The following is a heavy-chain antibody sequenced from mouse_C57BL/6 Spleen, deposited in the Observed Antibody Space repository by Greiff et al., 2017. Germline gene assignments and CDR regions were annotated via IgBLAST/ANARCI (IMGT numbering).Heavy chain of an antibody. D-gene: IGHD2-13*01. J-gene: IGHJ3*01. CDR1: GYAFTNYL. V-gene: IGHV1-54*01. CDR2: INPGSGGT. Sequence: VQLQQSGAELVRPGTSVKVSCKASGYAFTNYLIEWVKQRPGQGLEWIGVINPGSGGTNYNEKFKGKATLTADKSSSTAYMQLSSLTSEDAAVYFGARSRGDWALLAYWGQGTLVTVAA. CDR3: ARSRGDWALLAY.